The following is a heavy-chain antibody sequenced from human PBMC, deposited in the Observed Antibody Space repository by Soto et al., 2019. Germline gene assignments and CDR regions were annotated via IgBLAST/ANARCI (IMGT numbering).Heavy chain of an antibody. CDR2: IWYDGSNK. J-gene: IGHJ4*02. V-gene: IGHV3-33*01. Sequence: GGSLRLSCAASGFTFSSYGMHWVRQAPGKGLEWVAVIWYDGSNKYYADSVKGRFTISRDNSKNTLYLQMNSLRAEDTAVYYCARDPKPYYDSSGYYYLDYWGQGTLVTVSS. CDR1: GFTFSSYG. D-gene: IGHD3-22*01. CDR3: ARDPKPYYDSSGYYYLDY.